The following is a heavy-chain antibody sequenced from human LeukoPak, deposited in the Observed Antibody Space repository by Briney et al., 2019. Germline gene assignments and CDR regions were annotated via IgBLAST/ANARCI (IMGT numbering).Heavy chain of an antibody. CDR1: GFTFSSYA. D-gene: IGHD3-22*01. CDR3: AKDERSSGYFLDY. V-gene: IGHV3-23*01. CDR2: ISGSGATI. J-gene: IGHJ4*02. Sequence: PGGSLRLSCAASGFTFSSYAVSWVRQAPGKGLEWVSLISGSGATIYYADSLKGRFTISRDNFKNTLYLQMNSLRAEDTAVYYCAKDERSSGYFLDYWGQGTLVTVSS.